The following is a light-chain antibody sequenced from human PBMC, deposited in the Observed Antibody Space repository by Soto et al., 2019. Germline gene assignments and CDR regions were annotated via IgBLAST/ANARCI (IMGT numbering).Light chain of an antibody. Sequence: DIQMTQSPASLSASVGDRVTITCRASQTISSYLNWYQQKAGAAPKLLIYSASTLQSGVPSRFSGSGFGTDYTLTISSLQPADFGVYYCQQTFRTPHTFGQGTKLDIK. CDR1: QTISSY. CDR2: SAS. V-gene: IGKV1-39*01. CDR3: QQTFRTPHT. J-gene: IGKJ2*01.